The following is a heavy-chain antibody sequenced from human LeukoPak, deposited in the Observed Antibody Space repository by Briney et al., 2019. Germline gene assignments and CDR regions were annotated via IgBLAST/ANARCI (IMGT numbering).Heavy chain of an antibody. D-gene: IGHD3-10*01. CDR1: GYTFTGCY. CDR3: ARLDSYGSGSYFDY. V-gene: IGHV1-2*02. J-gene: IGHJ4*02. CDR2: INPNSGGT. Sequence: ASVKVSYKASGYTFTGCYMHWVRQAPGQGLEWMGWINPNSGGTNYAQKFQGRVTMTRDTSISTAYMELSRLRSDDTAVYYCARLDSYGSGSYFDYWGQGTLVTVSS.